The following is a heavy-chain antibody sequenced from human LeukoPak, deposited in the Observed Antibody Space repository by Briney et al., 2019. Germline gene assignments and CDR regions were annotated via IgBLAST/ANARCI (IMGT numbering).Heavy chain of an antibody. D-gene: IGHD3-22*01. V-gene: IGHV3-64*04. CDR1: GFTFNTYA. J-gene: IGHJ4*02. CDR2: ISSNGDST. CDR3: ARGYYYDSSGYSFFDY. Sequence: QPGGSLRLSCSASGFTFNTYAMHWVRQAPGKGLEYVSAISSNGDSTYYADSVKGRFTISRDNSKNTLYLQMNSLRAEDTALYYCARGYYYDSSGYSFFDYWGQGTLVTVSS.